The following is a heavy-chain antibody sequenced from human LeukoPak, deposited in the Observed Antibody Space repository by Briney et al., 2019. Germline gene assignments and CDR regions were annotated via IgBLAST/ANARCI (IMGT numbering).Heavy chain of an antibody. CDR1: GGSISSSSYY. CDR2: IYYSGST. J-gene: IGHJ5*02. CDR3: ARVDRVNWFDP. Sequence: SETLSLTCTVSGGSISSSSYYWGWIRQPPGKGLEWIGSIYYSGSTYYNPSLKSRVTISVDASRSKFSLRLTSLTPADTAVYFCARVDRVNWFDPWGQGTLVTVSS. V-gene: IGHV4-39*07.